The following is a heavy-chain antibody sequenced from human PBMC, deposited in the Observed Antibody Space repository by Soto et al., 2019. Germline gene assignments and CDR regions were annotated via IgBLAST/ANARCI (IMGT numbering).Heavy chain of an antibody. V-gene: IGHV3-30*18. CDR3: AKASVGGMDV. CDR2: ISYDGTKK. D-gene: IGHD1-26*01. Sequence: QVQLVESGGGVVQPGRSLRLSCAASGFTFSYYGMHWVRQAPGKGLEWVAIISYDGTKKYYADSVKGRFTISRDNSKNTLYLQMNSLSAEDTAVYYGAKASVGGMDVWGQGTTVTVSS. CDR1: GFTFSYYG. J-gene: IGHJ6*02.